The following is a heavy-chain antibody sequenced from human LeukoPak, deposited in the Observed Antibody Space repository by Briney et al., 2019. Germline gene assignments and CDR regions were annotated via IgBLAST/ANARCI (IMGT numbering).Heavy chain of an antibody. J-gene: IGHJ3*02. CDR2: IDHSGSN. Sequence: SETLSLTCTVSGASISSSTYYWGVIRQPPGKALEWIGSIDHSGSNYYNPSLKSRVTISVDTSNNHFSLKLNSVTAADTAVYYCARSGQQLLFAFDIWGQGTMVTVCS. CDR1: GASISSSTYY. D-gene: IGHD6-13*01. CDR3: ARSGQQLLFAFDI. V-gene: IGHV4-39*02.